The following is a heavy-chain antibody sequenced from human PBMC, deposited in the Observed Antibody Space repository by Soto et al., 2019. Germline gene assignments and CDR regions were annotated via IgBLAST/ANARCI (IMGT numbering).Heavy chain of an antibody. V-gene: IGHV3-23*01. CDR3: AKPRLRLDESVDY. Sequence: EVQLLESGGGLVQPGGSLRLSWAASGFTFSSYAMGWVRQAPGKGLEWVSAISGSGGSPYYADSVKGRFTISRDNSKNTLYLQMNSLRAEDTAVYSGAKPRLRLDESVDYWGQGTLVTVSS. CDR2: ISGSGGSP. D-gene: IGHD5-12*01. J-gene: IGHJ4*02. CDR1: GFTFSSYA.